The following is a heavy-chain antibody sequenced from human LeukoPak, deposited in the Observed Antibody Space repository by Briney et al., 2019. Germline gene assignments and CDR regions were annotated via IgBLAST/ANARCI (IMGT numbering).Heavy chain of an antibody. Sequence: SETLSLTCTVSGYSISSGYYWGWIRQPPGKGLEWIGSIYHSGSTYYNPSLKSRVTISVDTSKNQFSLKLSSVTAADTAVYYCASQNLKKGYCSGGSCYPGGVYYYMDVWGKGTTVTVSS. CDR2: IYHSGST. D-gene: IGHD2-15*01. J-gene: IGHJ6*03. V-gene: IGHV4-38-2*02. CDR3: ASQNLKKGYCSGGSCYPGGVYYYMDV. CDR1: GYSISSGYY.